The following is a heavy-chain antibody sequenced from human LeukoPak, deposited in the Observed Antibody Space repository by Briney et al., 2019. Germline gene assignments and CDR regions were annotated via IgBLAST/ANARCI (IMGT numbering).Heavy chain of an antibody. CDR3: AKEFVRWFDP. J-gene: IGHJ5*02. V-gene: IGHV3-30*18. D-gene: IGHD2-21*01. CDR1: GFTFSSYG. Sequence: PGRSLRLSCAASGFTFSSYGMHWVRQAPGKGLEWVAVISYDGSNKYYADSVKGRFTISRDNSKNTLYLQMNSLRAEDTAVYYCAKEFVRWFDPWGQGTLVTVSS. CDR2: ISYDGSNK.